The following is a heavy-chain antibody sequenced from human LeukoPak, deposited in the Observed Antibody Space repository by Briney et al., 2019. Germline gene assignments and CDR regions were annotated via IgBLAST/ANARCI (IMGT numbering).Heavy chain of an antibody. Sequence: PGGSLRLSCAASGFTFRSYKMHWVRQAPGKGLEWLAYIYSSGSPIHYADSVEGRFTISRDNAKNSLYLLMISLRADDTALYYCAREGSGSYYFDYWGQGTLVTVSS. D-gene: IGHD2-15*01. V-gene: IGHV3-48*03. CDR3: AREGSGSYYFDY. CDR1: GFTFRSYK. J-gene: IGHJ4*02. CDR2: IYSSGSPI.